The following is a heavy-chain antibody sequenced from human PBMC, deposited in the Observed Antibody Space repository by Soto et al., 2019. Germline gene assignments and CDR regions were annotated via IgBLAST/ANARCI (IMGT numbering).Heavy chain of an antibody. D-gene: IGHD3-10*01. CDR2: ISGGGDRT. CDR1: GFTFSDYA. CDR3: AKWREGTMVYFDH. Sequence: EVQLLESGGGLVQPGGSLRLSCAASGFTFSDYAMTWARQAPGKGLEWVSAISGGGDRTYYADSVNGRFTISRDNSMNTLSLQMNSLRVEDTALYYCAKWREGTMVYFDHWGQGILVTVSS. J-gene: IGHJ4*02. V-gene: IGHV3-23*01.